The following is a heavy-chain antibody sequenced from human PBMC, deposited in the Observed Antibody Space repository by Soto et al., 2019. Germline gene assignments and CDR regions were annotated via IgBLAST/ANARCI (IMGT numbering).Heavy chain of an antibody. CDR3: AKVRTGYCSITSCYTRFDP. D-gene: IGHD2-2*02. J-gene: IGHJ5*02. V-gene: IGHV3-23*01. Sequence: GGSLRLSCAASGFTFSTYAMSWVRQAPGKELEWVSALGGSGDSTYYADSVKGRFTISRDNSKNTLYLQMNSLRAEDTAVYYCAKVRTGYCSITSCYTRFDPWGQGTLVTVSS. CDR2: LGGSGDST. CDR1: GFTFSTYA.